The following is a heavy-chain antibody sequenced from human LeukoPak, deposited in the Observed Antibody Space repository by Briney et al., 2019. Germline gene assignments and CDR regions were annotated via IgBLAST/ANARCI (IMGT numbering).Heavy chain of an antibody. D-gene: IGHD3-10*01. CDR2: ISYDGSNK. CDR3: AKGYSSSGTYNTPFDY. CDR1: GFTFSSYG. J-gene: IGHJ4*02. V-gene: IGHV3-30*18. Sequence: GGSLRLSCAASGFTFSSYGMHWVRQAPGKGLEWVAVISYDGSNKYYADSVKGRFTISRDNSKNTLYLQMDSLRAEDSAVYYCAKGYSSSGTYNTPFDYWGQGTLVTVSS.